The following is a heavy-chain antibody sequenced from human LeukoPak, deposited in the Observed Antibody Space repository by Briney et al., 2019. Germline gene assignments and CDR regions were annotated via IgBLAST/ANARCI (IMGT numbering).Heavy chain of an antibody. CDR2: IIAYNGNT. CDR3: ARDPEAMVYYYYCGMDV. D-gene: IGHD5-18*01. J-gene: IGHJ6*02. CDR1: SYTLAIFC. Sequence: SVTPSCHASSYTLAIFCTSWVRPLPGRGLEWMGWIIAYNGNTNYAQKLQGRVTMTTDTSTSTAYMELRSLRSDDTAVYYCARDPEAMVYYYYCGMDVWGQGTTVTVSS. V-gene: IGHV1-18*01.